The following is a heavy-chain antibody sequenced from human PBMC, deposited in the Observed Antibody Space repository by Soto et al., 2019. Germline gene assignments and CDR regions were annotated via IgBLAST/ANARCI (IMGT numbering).Heavy chain of an antibody. CDR1: GFTFSSYA. Sequence: PGGSLRLSCAASGFTFSSYAMHWVRQSPGKGLEWVALISYDGSNQYYADSVKGRFTISRDNSKNTLFLQMNSLRADDTAVYYCAKDQASGQGSFDSWGQGTLVTVYS. CDR3: AKDQASGQGSFDS. V-gene: IGHV3-30*18. CDR2: ISYDGSNQ. J-gene: IGHJ4*02.